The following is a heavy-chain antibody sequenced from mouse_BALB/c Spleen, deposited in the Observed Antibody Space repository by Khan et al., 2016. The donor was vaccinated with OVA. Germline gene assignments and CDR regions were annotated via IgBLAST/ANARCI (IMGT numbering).Heavy chain of an antibody. CDR1: GFTFTDYY. CDR3: ARDQVGSYVDY. J-gene: IGHJ2*01. Sequence: DXTLVESGGGLVQPGGSLRLSCVISGFTFTDYYMTWVRQPPGEALEWLGFIATKADGYRTEYSASVKGRFTISRATSQNTLYLQMTTVRDEDSATYYCARDQVGSYVDYWGQGTTLTVAS. V-gene: IGHV7-3*02. D-gene: IGHD4-1*02. CDR2: IATKADGYRT.